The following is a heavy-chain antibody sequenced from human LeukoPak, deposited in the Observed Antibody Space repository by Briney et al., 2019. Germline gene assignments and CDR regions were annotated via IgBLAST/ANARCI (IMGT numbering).Heavy chain of an antibody. D-gene: IGHD3-10*01. V-gene: IGHV3-48*02. J-gene: IGHJ6*02. CDR2: ISDSSSLT. Sequence: GGSLRLSCAASGFTFSSFGMNWVRQAPGKGLEWVSYISDSSSLTDYADSVKGRFTISRDNAKNSLSLQLNSLRDGDTAVYFCAKVIRGGYGMDVWGQGTTVTVSS. CDR3: AKVIRGGYGMDV. CDR1: GFTFSSFG.